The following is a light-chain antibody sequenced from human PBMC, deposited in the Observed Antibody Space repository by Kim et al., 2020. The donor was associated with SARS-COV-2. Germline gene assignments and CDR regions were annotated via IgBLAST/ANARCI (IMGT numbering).Light chain of an antibody. CDR3: QAWGSSTVL. CDR2: QHT. CDR1: KLGNKY. J-gene: IGLJ2*01. V-gene: IGLV3-1*01. Sequence: SYELTQPPSVSVSPGQTANITCSGDKLGNKYASWYHQKPGQSPALVIYQHTKRPPGIPERFSGSNSGNTATLTIRETQAMDEADYYCQAWGSSTVLFGGG.